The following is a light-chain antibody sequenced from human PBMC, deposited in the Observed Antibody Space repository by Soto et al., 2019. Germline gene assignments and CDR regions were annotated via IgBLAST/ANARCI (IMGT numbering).Light chain of an antibody. Sequence: DIQMTHSPSTLSASILYIVTITFRASESIRTWLAWYQHKPGKAPKFLIYDASTLESGVPSRFSGSGSGTEFTLTISSLQPDDFATYYCQKYNNYPRKFGQGTKVDIK. CDR1: ESIRTW. J-gene: IGKJ1*01. V-gene: IGKV1-5*01. CDR2: DAS. CDR3: QKYNNYPRK.